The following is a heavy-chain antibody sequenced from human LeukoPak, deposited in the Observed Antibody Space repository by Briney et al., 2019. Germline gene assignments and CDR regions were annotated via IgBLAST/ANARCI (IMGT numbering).Heavy chain of an antibody. J-gene: IGHJ4*02. D-gene: IGHD5-18*01. V-gene: IGHV3-23*01. CDR3: AKVSAMVFTFDY. Sequence: GGSLRLSCAASGFTFSSYAMSWVRQAPGKGLEWASAISGSGGSTYYADSVKGRFTISRDNSKNTLYLQMNSLRAEDTAVYYCAKVSAMVFTFDYWGQGTLVTVSS. CDR2: ISGSGGST. CDR1: GFTFSSYA.